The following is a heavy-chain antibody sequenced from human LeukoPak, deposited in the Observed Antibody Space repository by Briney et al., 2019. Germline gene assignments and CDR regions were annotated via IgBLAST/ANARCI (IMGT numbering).Heavy chain of an antibody. CDR1: GGSISSSSYY. J-gene: IGHJ4*02. V-gene: IGHV4-39*01. CDR2: IYYSGST. D-gene: IGHD1-26*01. Sequence: SETLSLTCTVSGGSISSSSYYWGWIRQPPGKGLEWIGSIYYSGSTYYNPSLKSRVTISVDTSKNQFSLKLSSVTAADTAVYYCANGGSYLVDYWGQGTLVTVSS. CDR3: ANGGSYLVDY.